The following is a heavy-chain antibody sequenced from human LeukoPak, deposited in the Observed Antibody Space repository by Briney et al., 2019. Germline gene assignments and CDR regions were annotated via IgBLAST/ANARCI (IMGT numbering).Heavy chain of an antibody. CDR3: ARGARPSSSWYDLDY. V-gene: IGHV1-2*02. CDR2: INPNSGGT. J-gene: IGHJ4*02. Sequence: ASVKVSCKASVYTFTDYYMHWVRQAPGQGLEWMGWINPNSGGTNYAQKFQGRVTMTRDTSISTAYLELSRLRSDDTAVYYCARGARPSSSWYDLDYWGQGTLVTVSS. CDR1: VYTFTDYY. D-gene: IGHD6-13*01.